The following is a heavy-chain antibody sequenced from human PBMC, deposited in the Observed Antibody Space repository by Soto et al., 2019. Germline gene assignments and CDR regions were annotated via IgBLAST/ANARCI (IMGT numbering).Heavy chain of an antibody. D-gene: IGHD3-9*01. V-gene: IGHV3-21*01. Sequence: GGSLRLSCAASGFTFSSYSMNWVRQAPGKGLEWVSSISSSSSYIYYADSVKGRFTISRDNAKNSLYLQMNSLRAEDTAVYYCARNLDWPDCCYYYYMDVWGKGTTVTVSS. CDR1: GFTFSSYS. CDR2: ISSSSSYI. CDR3: ARNLDWPDCCYYYYMDV. J-gene: IGHJ6*03.